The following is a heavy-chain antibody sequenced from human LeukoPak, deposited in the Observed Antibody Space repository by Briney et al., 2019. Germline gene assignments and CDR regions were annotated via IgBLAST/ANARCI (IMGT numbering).Heavy chain of an antibody. V-gene: IGHV1-18*01. D-gene: IGHD3-10*01. J-gene: IGHJ6*03. CDR2: ISGYNGNT. Sequence: GASVKVSCKASGYSFISYGISWVRQAPGQGLEWMGWISGYNGNTNYAQNLQGRVTMTTDTSTSTAYMELRSLRSDDTAVYYCARAGKGIYYYMDVWGKGTTVTVSS. CDR3: ARAGKGIYYYMDV. CDR1: GYSFISYG.